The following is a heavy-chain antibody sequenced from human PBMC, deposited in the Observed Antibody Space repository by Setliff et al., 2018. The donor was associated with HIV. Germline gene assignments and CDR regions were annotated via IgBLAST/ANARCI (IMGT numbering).Heavy chain of an antibody. Sequence: KPSETLSLTCTVSGGSISSSGVVVGWIRQPPGKALEWLALIYWDDDKRYSPSLKSRLTITKDTSKNQVVLTMTNMDPVDTATYYCAHILQDPPSHFYYYFYMDVWGKGTTVTVSS. CDR2: IYWDDDK. J-gene: IGHJ6*03. D-gene: IGHD3-3*02. V-gene: IGHV2-5*02. CDR1: GGSISSSGVV. CDR3: AHILQDPPSHFYYYFYMDV.